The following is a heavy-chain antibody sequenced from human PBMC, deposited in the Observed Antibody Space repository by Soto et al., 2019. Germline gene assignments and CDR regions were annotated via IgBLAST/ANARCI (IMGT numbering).Heavy chain of an antibody. V-gene: IGHV3-23*01. Sequence: PGGSLRLSCAASGFTFSSYAMSWVRQAPGKGLEWVSAISGSGGSTYYADSVKGRFTIYRDNSKNTLYLQMNRLRAEDTAVYCCAKDAPMVRGVMGTFDIWGQGTMVTVSS. CDR3: AKDAPMVRGVMGTFDI. J-gene: IGHJ3*02. CDR2: ISGSGGST. CDR1: GFTFSSYA. D-gene: IGHD3-10*01.